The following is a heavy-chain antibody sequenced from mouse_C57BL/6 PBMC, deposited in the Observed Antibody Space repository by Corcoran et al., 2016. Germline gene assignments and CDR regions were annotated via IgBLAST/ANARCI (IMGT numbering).Heavy chain of an antibody. Sequence: QVQLKQSGAELVRPGASVKLSCKASGYTFTDYYINWVKQRPGQGLEWIARIYPGSGNTYYNEKFKGKATLTAEKSSSTAYMQLSSLTSEDSAGYFCASITTVVGPFAYWGQGTLVTVSA. CDR2: IYPGSGNT. CDR3: ASITTVVGPFAY. V-gene: IGHV1-76*01. CDR1: GYTFTDYY. J-gene: IGHJ3*01. D-gene: IGHD1-1*01.